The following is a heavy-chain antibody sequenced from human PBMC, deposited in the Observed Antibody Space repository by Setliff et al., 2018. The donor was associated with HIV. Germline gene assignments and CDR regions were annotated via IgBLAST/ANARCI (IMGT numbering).Heavy chain of an antibody. V-gene: IGHV5-51*01. CDR2: IYGDGSDP. CDR3: ARPQFHQSSDAFDV. J-gene: IGHJ3*01. Sequence: PGESLKISCKGFGYKFTDYWVGWVRQMPGEGLEWMGVIYGDGSDPRYSPSFQGQVTISVDKSINTAYLRWTSLKASDTALYYCARPQFHQSSDAFDVWGQGTMVTV. CDR1: GYKFTDYW.